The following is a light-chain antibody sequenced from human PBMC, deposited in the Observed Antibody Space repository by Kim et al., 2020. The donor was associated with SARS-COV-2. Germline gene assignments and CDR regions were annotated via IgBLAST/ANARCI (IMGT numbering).Light chain of an antibody. V-gene: IGKV3-15*01. CDR1: QSVSSN. J-gene: IGKJ2*01. Sequence: EIVMMQSPATLSVSPGERATLSCRASQSVSSNLAWYQQKPGQAPRLLIYGASTRATGIPARFSGSGSGTEFTLTISSLQSEDFAVYYCQQYNNWPPYMYTFGQGTKLEI. CDR3: QQYNNWPPYMYT. CDR2: GAS.